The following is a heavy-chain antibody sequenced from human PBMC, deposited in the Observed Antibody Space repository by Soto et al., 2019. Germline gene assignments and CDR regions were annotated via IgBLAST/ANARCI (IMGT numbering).Heavy chain of an antibody. J-gene: IGHJ5*02. CDR1: GYSFTKFG. D-gene: IGHD2-8*01. CDR2: ISTSNGKT. Sequence: ASVKVSCKASGYSFTKFGISWVRQGPGQGLEWMGWISTSNGKTNYAQKFQGRVIVTTDTSTSTAYMELRSLRSDDTAVYYCGRDWNCTQTVCYNVFDPWGQGTPVTVSS. CDR3: GRDWNCTQTVCYNVFDP. V-gene: IGHV1-18*01.